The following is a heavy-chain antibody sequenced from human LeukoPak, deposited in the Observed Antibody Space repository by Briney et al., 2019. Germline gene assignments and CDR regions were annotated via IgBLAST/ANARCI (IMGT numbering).Heavy chain of an antibody. V-gene: IGHV3-53*01. CDR2: IYSGGST. J-gene: IGHJ3*02. CDR1: GFTASSNY. CDR3: ARDRGYYDSGSYITLGAFDI. Sequence: GGSLRLSCAASGFTASSNYMSWVRQAPGKGLEWVSVIYSGGSTYYADSVKGRFTISRDNSNNTLSLQMNSLRAEDTAVYYCARDRGYYDSGSYITLGAFDIWGQGTMVTVSS. D-gene: IGHD3-22*01.